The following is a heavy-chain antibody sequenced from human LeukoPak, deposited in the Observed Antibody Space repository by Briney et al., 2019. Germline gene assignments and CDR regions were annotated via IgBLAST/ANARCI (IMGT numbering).Heavy chain of an antibody. CDR2: FHTRGST. V-gene: IGHV4-61*02. CDR3: ASGYGSGSWPQIFDY. D-gene: IGHD3-10*01. Sequence: PSETLSLTCTVSRGSISSGNYYWSWIRQPAGKGLEWIGRFHTRGSTNYNPSLKSRVIISVDTSKNQFSLKLSSVTAADTAVYYCASGYGSGSWPQIFDYWGQGTLVTVSS. J-gene: IGHJ4*02. CDR1: RGSISSGNYY.